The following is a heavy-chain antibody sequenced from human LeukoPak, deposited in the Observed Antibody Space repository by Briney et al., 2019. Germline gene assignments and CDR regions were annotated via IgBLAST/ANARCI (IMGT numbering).Heavy chain of an antibody. V-gene: IGHV1-2*02. CDR1: GYTFSDYF. CDR3: ARNYGHNSKYFDF. J-gene: IGHJ4*02. CDR2: ISPEGGDT. Sequence: ASVKVSCKASGYTFSDYFMHWVRQAPGQGLEWMGWISPEGGDTHYAQSLQSRVTMTRDTTNSQAYMVLTSLSSDDTAVYYCARNYGHNSKYFDFWGQGTLVTVSS. D-gene: IGHD4-17*01.